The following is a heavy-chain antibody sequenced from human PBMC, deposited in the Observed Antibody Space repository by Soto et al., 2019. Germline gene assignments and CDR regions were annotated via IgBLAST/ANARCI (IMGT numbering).Heavy chain of an antibody. CDR1: GYTFTSYG. Sequence: HVQLVQSGAEVKKPGASVKVSCKASGYTFTSYGISWVRQAPGQGLEWMGWISAYNGNTNYAQKLQGRVTMTTDTCTSTAYMHLWILRSDDTTLYYCARGRGASDYWGQGTLVTVSS. V-gene: IGHV1-18*01. J-gene: IGHJ4*02. D-gene: IGHD1-26*01. CDR2: ISAYNGNT. CDR3: ARGRGASDY.